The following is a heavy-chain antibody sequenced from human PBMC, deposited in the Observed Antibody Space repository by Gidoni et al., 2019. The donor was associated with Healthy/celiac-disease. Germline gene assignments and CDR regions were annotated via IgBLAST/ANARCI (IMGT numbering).Heavy chain of an antibody. V-gene: IGHV3-21*01. CDR2: ISSSSSYI. D-gene: IGHD3-22*01. CDR3: ARDGYYDSRGYGMDV. Sequence: EVQLVESGGGLVQPGGSLRLSCAYSGFTFSSYSRNWVRQAHGKGLEWVSSISSSSSYIYYADSVKGRFTISRDNAKNSLYLQMNSLRAEDTAVYYCARDGYYDSRGYGMDVWGQGTTVTVYS. CDR1: GFTFSSYS. J-gene: IGHJ6*02.